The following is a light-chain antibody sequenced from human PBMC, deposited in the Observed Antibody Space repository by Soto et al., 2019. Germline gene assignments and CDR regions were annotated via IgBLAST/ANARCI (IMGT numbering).Light chain of an antibody. V-gene: IGLV2-14*02. Sequence: QSVLTQPASVSGSPGQSITISCSGASSDAGSYKLVSWYQRHPGKAPKLIIYEGDKRPSGVSNRFSGSRSGNTASLTISGLQTEDEANYYCCSYTSSSTRVFGTGTKVTVL. CDR3: CSYTSSSTRV. J-gene: IGLJ1*01. CDR2: EGD. CDR1: SSDAGSYKL.